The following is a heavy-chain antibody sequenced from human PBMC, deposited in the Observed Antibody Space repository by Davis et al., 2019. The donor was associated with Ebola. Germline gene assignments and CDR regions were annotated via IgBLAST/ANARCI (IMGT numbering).Heavy chain of an antibody. J-gene: IGHJ4*02. V-gene: IGHV3-7*03. D-gene: IGHD2-15*01. Sequence: GGSLRLSCAASGFTFSSYGMHWVRQAPGKGLEWVANIKQDGSERYYVDSVKGRFTISRDNSKNTLYLQMNSLRAEDTAVYYCARVVCSGGSCYSGYWGQGTLVTVSS. CDR3: ARVVCSGGSCYSGY. CDR2: IKQDGSER. CDR1: GFTFSSYG.